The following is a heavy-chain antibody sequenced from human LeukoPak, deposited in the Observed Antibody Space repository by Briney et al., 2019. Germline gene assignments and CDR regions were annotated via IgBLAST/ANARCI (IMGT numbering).Heavy chain of an antibody. Sequence: ASVKVSCKAPGYTFTGYYMHWVRQAPGQGLEWMGWINPNSGGTNYAQKFQGRVTMTRDTSISTAYMELSRLRSDDTAVYYCASQQQLTNGIDYWGQGTLVTVSS. CDR1: GYTFTGYY. CDR2: INPNSGGT. V-gene: IGHV1-2*02. CDR3: ASQQQLTNGIDY. D-gene: IGHD6-13*01. J-gene: IGHJ4*02.